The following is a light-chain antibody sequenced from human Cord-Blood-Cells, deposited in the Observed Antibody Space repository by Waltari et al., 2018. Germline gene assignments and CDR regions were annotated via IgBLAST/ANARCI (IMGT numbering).Light chain of an antibody. Sequence: EIVLTQSPATLSLSPGERASLSCRASQSVSSYLAWYQQKPCQAPRLLIYDASNRATGIPARFSVSGSGTDFTLTISSLEPEDFAVYYCQQRSNWLWTFGQGTKVEIK. V-gene: IGKV3-11*01. CDR2: DAS. CDR3: QQRSNWLWT. CDR1: QSVSSY. J-gene: IGKJ1*01.